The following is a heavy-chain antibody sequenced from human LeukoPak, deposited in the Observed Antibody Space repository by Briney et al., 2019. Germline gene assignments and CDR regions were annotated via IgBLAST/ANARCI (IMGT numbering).Heavy chain of an antibody. Sequence: SETLSLTCTVSGGSISSSSYYWGWIRQPPGKGLEWIGSIYYSGSTYYNPSLKSRVTISVDTSKNQFSLKLSSVTAADTAVYYCARLYYYDSSVYYGHYWGQGTLVTVSS. V-gene: IGHV4-39*01. CDR2: IYYSGST. CDR1: GGSISSSSYY. J-gene: IGHJ4*02. D-gene: IGHD3-22*01. CDR3: ARLYYYDSSVYYGHY.